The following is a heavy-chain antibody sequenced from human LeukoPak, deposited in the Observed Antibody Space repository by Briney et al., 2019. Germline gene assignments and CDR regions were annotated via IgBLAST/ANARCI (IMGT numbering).Heavy chain of an antibody. D-gene: IGHD3-3*01. Sequence: SETLSLTCIVSGDSIRSYNWSWIRQPAGKGLEWIGRIYTSGSTNYNPSLKSRVTMSVDTSKNQFSLKLSSVTAADTAVYYCARDRKAQYYDYFDWFDPWGQGTLVTVSS. CDR2: IYTSGST. J-gene: IGHJ5*02. V-gene: IGHV4-4*07. CDR3: ARDRKAQYYDYFDWFDP. CDR1: GDSIRSYN.